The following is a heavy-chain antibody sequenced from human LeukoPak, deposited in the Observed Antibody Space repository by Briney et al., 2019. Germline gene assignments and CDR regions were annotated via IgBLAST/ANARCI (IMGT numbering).Heavy chain of an antibody. CDR1: GFTFSSYA. D-gene: IGHD3-16*01. CDR2: INGNGDNT. CDR3: ARRGDYFPFDY. J-gene: IGHJ4*02. Sequence: GGSLRLSCAASGFTFSSYAMSWVRQAPGKGLEWVSTINGNGDNTYYADSVKGRVTISRDNSKNTLYLQMNSLRVEDTAVYYCARRGDYFPFDYWGQGILVTVSS. V-gene: IGHV3-23*01.